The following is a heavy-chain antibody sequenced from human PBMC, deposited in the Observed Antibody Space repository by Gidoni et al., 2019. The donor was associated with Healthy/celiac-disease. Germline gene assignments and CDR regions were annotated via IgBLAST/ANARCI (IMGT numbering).Heavy chain of an antibody. J-gene: IGHJ4*02. CDR1: GGSFSGYY. CDR3: ARRYYYGSGSYFGY. D-gene: IGHD3-10*01. Sequence: QVQLQQWGAGLLKPSETLSLPCSVYGGSFSGYYWSWIRQPPGKGLEWIGEINHSGSTNYNPSLKSRVTISVDTSKNQFSLKLSSVTAADTAVYYCARRYYYGSGSYFGYWGQGTLVTVSS. V-gene: IGHV4-34*01. CDR2: INHSGST.